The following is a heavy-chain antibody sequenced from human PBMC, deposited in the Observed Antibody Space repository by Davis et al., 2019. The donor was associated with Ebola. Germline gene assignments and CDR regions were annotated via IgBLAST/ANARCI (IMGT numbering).Heavy chain of an antibody. CDR2: IYYSGST. J-gene: IGHJ6*04. V-gene: IGHV4-39*07. CDR3: ARVSVGMDV. D-gene: IGHD4-11*01. CDR1: GGSISSSSYY. Sequence: SETLSLTCTVSGGSISSSSYYWGWIRQPPGKGLEWIGSIYYSGSTYYNPSLKSRVTISVDTSKNKYSLKLTSVTAADTAVYYCARVSVGMDVWGTGTTVTVSS.